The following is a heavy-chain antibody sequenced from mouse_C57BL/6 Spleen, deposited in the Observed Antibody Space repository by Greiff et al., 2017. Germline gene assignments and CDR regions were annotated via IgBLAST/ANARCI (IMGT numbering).Heavy chain of an antibody. CDR2: INPKNGGT. J-gene: IGHJ2*01. CDR1: GYTFTDYN. V-gene: IGHV1-22*01. Sequence: DVHLVESGPELVKPGASVKMSCKASGYTFTDYNMHWVKQSHGKSLEWIGYINPKNGGTSYNQKFKGKATLTVNKSSRTAYMELRSLTSEDSAVYYCARGVTTVPLDYWGQGTTLTVAS. CDR3: ARGVTTVPLDY. D-gene: IGHD1-1*01.